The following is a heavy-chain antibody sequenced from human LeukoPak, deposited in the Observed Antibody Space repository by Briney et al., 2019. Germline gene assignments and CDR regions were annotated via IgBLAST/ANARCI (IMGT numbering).Heavy chain of an antibody. D-gene: IGHD5-18*01. Sequence: GGSLRLSCAASGFTFSSYSMNWVRQAPGKGLEWVSSITSSSDYIYYADSVKGRFTISRDNAENSLHLQMDSLRAEDTAVYYCAREFKSGYGMWAWGQGTLVTVSS. V-gene: IGHV3-21*04. CDR3: AREFKSGYGMWA. J-gene: IGHJ5*02. CDR2: ITSSSDYI. CDR1: GFTFSSYS.